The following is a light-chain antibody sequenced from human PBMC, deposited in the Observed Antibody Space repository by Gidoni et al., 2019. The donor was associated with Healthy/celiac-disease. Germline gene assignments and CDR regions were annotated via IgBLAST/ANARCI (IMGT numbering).Light chain of an antibody. CDR1: SSDVCGYNY. V-gene: IGLV2-14*01. Sequence: QSALTQPASVSGSPGQSITISCTGTSSDVCGYNYVSWYQQHPGKAPKLMIYEVSNRPSGVSNGFSGSKSGNTASLTISGLQAEDEADYYCSSYTSSSTWVFGGGTKLTVL. CDR2: EVS. J-gene: IGLJ3*02. CDR3: SSYTSSSTWV.